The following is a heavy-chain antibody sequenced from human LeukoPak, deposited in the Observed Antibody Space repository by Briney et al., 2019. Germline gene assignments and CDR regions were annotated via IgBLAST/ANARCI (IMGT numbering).Heavy chain of an antibody. J-gene: IGHJ4*02. CDR2: FDPEDGET. CDR3: ATGGPGYSYGYFDY. Sequence: GASVKVSCKVSGYTLTELSIRWVRQAPGKGLEWRGGFDPEDGETIYAQKFQGRVTMTEDTSTDTAYMELSSLRSEDTAVYYCATGGPGYSYGYFDYWGQGTLVTVSS. V-gene: IGHV1-24*01. D-gene: IGHD5-18*01. CDR1: GYTLTELS.